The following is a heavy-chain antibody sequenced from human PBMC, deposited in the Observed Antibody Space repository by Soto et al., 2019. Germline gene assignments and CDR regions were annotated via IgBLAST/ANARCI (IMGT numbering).Heavy chain of an antibody. D-gene: IGHD4-4*01. CDR2: ITTSTNYI. Sequence: EVQLVESGGGLVKPGGSLRLSCAASGFTFSSYSMNWXXXXXXKGLEWVSSITTSTNYIYYADSVKGRFTISRDNXXXXXXXXXXXXXXXXXXXXXXXXXXXYRFDYWGQGTLVTVSS. CDR3: XXXXXYRFDY. J-gene: IGHJ4*02. CDR1: GFTFSSYS. V-gene: IGHV3-21*01.